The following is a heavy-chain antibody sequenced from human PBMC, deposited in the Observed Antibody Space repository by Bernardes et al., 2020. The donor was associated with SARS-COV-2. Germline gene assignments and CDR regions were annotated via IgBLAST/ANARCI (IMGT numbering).Heavy chain of an antibody. V-gene: IGHV4-4*07. CDR2: IYRTGPT. Sequence: SVSLRLTCTVSGGSISSDFRSWIRQPAGKGLEWIGRIYRTGPTNYNPSLKSRVTMSVDTSKNQFSLKVTSLTAADTAVYYCARDSGNIVTTTERFHDWGQATTVTLTS. D-gene: IGHD5-12*01. CDR3: ARDSGNIVTTTERFHD. CDR1: GGSISSDF. J-gene: IGHJ1*01.